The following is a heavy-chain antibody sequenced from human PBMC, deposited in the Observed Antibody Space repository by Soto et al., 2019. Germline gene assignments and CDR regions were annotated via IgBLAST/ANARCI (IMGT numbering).Heavy chain of an antibody. CDR3: ARGGGKYDDFWSGSYPLSYYYYGMYG. CDR1: GFTVSSNY. Sequence: EVQLVESGGGLIQPGGSLRLSCAASGFTVSSNYMSWVRQAPGKGLEWVSVIYSGGSTYYADSVKGRFTISRDNSKNTLYLQMHLLRAEDTAVYYCARGGGKYDDFWSGSYPLSYYYYGMYGWGQGTTVTVSS. D-gene: IGHD3-3*01. J-gene: IGHJ6*02. V-gene: IGHV3-53*01. CDR2: IYSGGST.